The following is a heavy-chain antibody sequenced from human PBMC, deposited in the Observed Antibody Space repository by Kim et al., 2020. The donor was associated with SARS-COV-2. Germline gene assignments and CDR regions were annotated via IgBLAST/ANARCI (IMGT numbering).Heavy chain of an antibody. CDR3: AREYNWNDYDYYYGMDV. V-gene: IGHV3-30-3*01. J-gene: IGHJ6*02. Sequence: GGSLRLSCAASGFTFSSYAMHWVRQAPGKGLEWVAVISYDGSNKYYADSVKGRFTISRDNSKNTLYLQMNSLRAEDTAVYYCAREYNWNDYDYYYGMDVWGQGTTVTVSS. CDR1: GFTFSSYA. CDR2: ISYDGSNK. D-gene: IGHD1-1*01.